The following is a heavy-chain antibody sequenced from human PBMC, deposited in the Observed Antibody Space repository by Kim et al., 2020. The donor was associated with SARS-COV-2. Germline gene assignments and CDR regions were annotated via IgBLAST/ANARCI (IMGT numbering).Heavy chain of an antibody. CDR1: GFTFSSYW. CDR2: IKQDASVI. V-gene: IGHV3-7*01. Sequence: GGSLRLSCAASGFTFSSYWMSWVRQAPGKGLAWVASIKQDASVISYVDSVRGRFTISRDNAKNSLSLQMDSLRAEDTALYFCARPYRGWSCDIWGHGTMV. J-gene: IGHJ3*02. D-gene: IGHD2-15*01. CDR3: ARPYRGWSCDI.